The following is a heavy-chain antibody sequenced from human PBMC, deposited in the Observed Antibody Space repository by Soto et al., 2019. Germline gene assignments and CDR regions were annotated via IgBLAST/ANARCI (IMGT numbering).Heavy chain of an antibody. V-gene: IGHV3-23*01. J-gene: IGHJ4*02. CDR2: ISCCGGSA. D-gene: IGHD6-19*01. CDR3: AKADGQQWLIPHLDN. CDR1: GFNFKKFA. Sequence: EVQLLESGGGVVQPGGSLRLSCVASGFNFKKFAMALVRQAAGEGLEWVSGISCCGGSASYADSVKGRFSIARDDSKNTVSLQLNSLRVEDTAQYYCAKADGQQWLIPHLDNWGQGTLVTVS.